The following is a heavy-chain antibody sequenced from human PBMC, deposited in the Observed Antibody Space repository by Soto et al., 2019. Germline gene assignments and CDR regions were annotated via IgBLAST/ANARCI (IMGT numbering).Heavy chain of an antibody. D-gene: IGHD6-19*01. V-gene: IGHV4-59*08. CDR2: IYYSGST. Sequence: SETLSLTCTVSGGSISSYYWSWIRQPPGKGLEWIGYIYYSGSTYYNPSLKSRVTISVDTSKNQFSLKLSSVTAADTAVYYCARLLQGWYGNYYYYYGMDVWGQGTTVTVSS. CDR1: GGSISSYY. J-gene: IGHJ6*02. CDR3: ARLLQGWYGNYYYYYGMDV.